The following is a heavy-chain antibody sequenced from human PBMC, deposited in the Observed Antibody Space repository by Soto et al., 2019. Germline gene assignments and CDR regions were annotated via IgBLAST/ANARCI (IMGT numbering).Heavy chain of an antibody. CDR1: GYTFTNHY. D-gene: IGHD6-13*01. V-gene: IGHV1-46*01. J-gene: IGHJ4*02. CDR2: INPNLGRT. CDR3: ARDLDIAAAGTGNDY. Sequence: ASVKVSCKASGYTFTNHYIHWVRQAPGQGLEWMGMINPNLGRTNYAQKFQGRVTITADESTSTAYMELSSLRSEDTAVYYCARDLDIAAAGTGNDYWGQGTLVTVSS.